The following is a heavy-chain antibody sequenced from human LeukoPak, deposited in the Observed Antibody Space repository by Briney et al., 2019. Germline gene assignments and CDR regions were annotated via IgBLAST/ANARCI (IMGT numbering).Heavy chain of an antibody. CDR2: INAGTSKT. J-gene: IGHJ4*02. Sequence: GASVKVSCKASGYIFTAYAMHWLRQAPGQRPEWMGWINAGTSKTRYSQKFQDRVTITRDTSASTAYMELSSLKSEDTAVYYCARGVYGDFYFDFWGQGTLVTVSS. V-gene: IGHV1-3*01. D-gene: IGHD4-17*01. CDR1: GYIFTAYA. CDR3: ARGVYGDFYFDF.